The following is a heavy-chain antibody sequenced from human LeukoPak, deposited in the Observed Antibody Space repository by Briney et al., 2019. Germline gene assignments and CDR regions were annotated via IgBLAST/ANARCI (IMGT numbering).Heavy chain of an antibody. Sequence: SQTLSLTCTVSGGSISSGSYNWSWIRQPAGKGLEWIGRIYTSGSTNYNPSLKSRVTISVDTSKNQFSLKLSSVTAADTAVYYCARADITIFGVADDAFDIWGQGTMVTVSS. CDR3: ARADITIFGVADDAFDI. CDR2: IYTSGST. V-gene: IGHV4-61*02. D-gene: IGHD3-3*01. CDR1: GGSISSGSYN. J-gene: IGHJ3*02.